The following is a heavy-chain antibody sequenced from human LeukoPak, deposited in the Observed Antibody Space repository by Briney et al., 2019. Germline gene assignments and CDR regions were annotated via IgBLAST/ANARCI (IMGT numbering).Heavy chain of an antibody. J-gene: IGHJ5*01. CDR2: IHYSGTS. CDR1: GDSISSFY. V-gene: IGHV4-59*08. Sequence: SETLSLTCSVSGDSISSFYWNWIRQSPGKGLEWIGNIHYSGTSNYNPSLKSRVTILIDTSRQQFFLKLSSVTAADTAVYYCVLAPNSNWFDFWGQGTRVTVSS. CDR3: VLAPNSNWFDF. D-gene: IGHD2-8*01.